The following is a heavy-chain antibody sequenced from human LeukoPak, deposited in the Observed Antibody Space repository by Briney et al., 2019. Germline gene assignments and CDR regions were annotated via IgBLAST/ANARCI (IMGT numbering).Heavy chain of an antibody. D-gene: IGHD6-19*01. CDR2: INHGGST. CDR3: ARSVGAVAAARVDY. J-gene: IGHJ4*02. CDR1: GVSFSDYY. V-gene: IGHV4-34*01. Sequence: SETLTLTCAVYGVSFSDYYWSWIRQPPGKGLGWIWEINHGGSTKYNPSFKSRVTISFDTSKNQFSLKLSSVTAADTAVYYCARSVGAVAAARVDYWGQGTLVTVSS.